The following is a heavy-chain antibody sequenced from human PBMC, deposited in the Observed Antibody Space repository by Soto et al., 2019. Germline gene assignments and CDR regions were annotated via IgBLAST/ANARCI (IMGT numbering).Heavy chain of an antibody. CDR1: GGSISSGDYY. J-gene: IGHJ4*02. CDR2: IYYSGST. CDR3: ARYCSGGSCYEGRSSLFDY. Sequence: QVQLQESGPGLVKPSQTLSLTCTVSGGSISSGDYYWSWIRQPPGKGLEWIGHIYYSGSTYYNPSLKSRVTISVDTSKNQFSLKLSSVTAADTAVYYCARYCSGGSCYEGRSSLFDYWGQGTLVTVSS. V-gene: IGHV4-30-4*01. D-gene: IGHD2-15*01.